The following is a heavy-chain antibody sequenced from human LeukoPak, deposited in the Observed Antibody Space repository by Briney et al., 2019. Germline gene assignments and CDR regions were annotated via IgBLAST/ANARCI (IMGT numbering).Heavy chain of an antibody. V-gene: IGHV4-39*01. CDR2: IYYSGST. Sequence: SETLSLTCTVSGGSISSSSYYWGWIRQPPGKGLEWIGSIYYSGSTYYNPSLKSRVTISVDTSKNQFSLKLSSVTAADTAVYYCASAAVTTSGFDYWGQGILVTVSS. D-gene: IGHD4-17*01. J-gene: IGHJ4*02. CDR1: GGSISSSSYY. CDR3: ASAAVTTSGFDY.